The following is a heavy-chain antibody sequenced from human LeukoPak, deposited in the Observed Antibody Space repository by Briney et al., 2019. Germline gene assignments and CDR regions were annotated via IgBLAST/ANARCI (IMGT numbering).Heavy chain of an antibody. J-gene: IGHJ6*02. CDR3: ARALVVYYYMDV. D-gene: IGHD2-15*01. CDR2: ISSSGDTM. CDR1: GFTFSSYE. Sequence: HSGGSLRLSCAASGFTFSSYEMNWVRQAPGKGLEWVSYISSSGDTMYYADSVRGRFTISRDNAKNSLYLQMNSLRAEDTAVYYCARALVVYYYMDVWGQGTTVTVSS. V-gene: IGHV3-48*03.